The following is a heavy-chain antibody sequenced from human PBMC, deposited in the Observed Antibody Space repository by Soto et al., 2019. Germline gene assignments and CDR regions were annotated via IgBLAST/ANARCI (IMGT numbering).Heavy chain of an antibody. Sequence: ASVKVSCKASGYTFTSYAMHWVRQAPGQRLEWMGWINAGNGNTKYSQKFQGRVTITRDTSASTAYMELSSLRSEDTAVYYCARGVLRFLEWPDGAQNWFDPWGQGTLVTVSS. CDR3: ARGVLRFLEWPDGAQNWFDP. D-gene: IGHD3-3*01. CDR1: GYTFTSYA. CDR2: INAGNGNT. J-gene: IGHJ5*02. V-gene: IGHV1-3*01.